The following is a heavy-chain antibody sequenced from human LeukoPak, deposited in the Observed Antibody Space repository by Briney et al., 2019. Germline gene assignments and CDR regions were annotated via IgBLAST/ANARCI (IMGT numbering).Heavy chain of an antibody. CDR2: ISSSSSYI. J-gene: IGHJ4*02. CDR1: GFTFSSYS. V-gene: IGHV3-21*01. CDR3: ARDYCSSTSCYRPPAFDY. D-gene: IGHD2-2*02. Sequence: GGSLRLSCAASGFTFSSYSMNWVRQAPGKGLEWVSSISSSSSYIYYADSVKGRFTISRDNAKNSLYLQMNSLRAEDTAVYYCARDYCSSTSCYRPPAFDYWGQGTLVTVSS.